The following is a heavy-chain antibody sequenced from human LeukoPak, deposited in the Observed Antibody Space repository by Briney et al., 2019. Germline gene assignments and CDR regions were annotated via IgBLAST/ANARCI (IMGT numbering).Heavy chain of an antibody. D-gene: IGHD3-22*01. J-gene: IGHJ4*02. CDR2: IIPMFGTA. CDR3: ARGSGETGGYYYVY. Sequence: EASVKVSCKASGGSFSRYAISWVRQAPGQGLEWMGGIIPMFGTANYAQKFQGRVTITADESTRTAYMELRTLRSEDTAIYYCARGSGETGGYYYVYWGRGTPVTVSS. CDR1: GGSFSRYA. V-gene: IGHV1-69*13.